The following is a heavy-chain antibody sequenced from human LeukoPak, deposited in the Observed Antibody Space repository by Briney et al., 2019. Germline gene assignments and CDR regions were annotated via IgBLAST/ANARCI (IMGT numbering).Heavy chain of an antibody. CDR3: ARSHSSAHPEFDY. CDR2: ISGSGVST. CDR1: GFTFSSYA. D-gene: IGHD6-19*01. Sequence: GGSLRLSCAASGFTFSSYAMSWVRQAPGKGLEWVSAISGSGVSTYYADSVKGRFTISRDSSSNTLLLQMNSLRAEDTAVYYCARSHSSAHPEFDYWGQGTLVTVSS. V-gene: IGHV3-23*01. J-gene: IGHJ4*02.